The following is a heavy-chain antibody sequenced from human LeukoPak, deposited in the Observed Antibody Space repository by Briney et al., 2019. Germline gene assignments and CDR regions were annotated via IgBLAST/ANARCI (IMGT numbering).Heavy chain of an antibody. J-gene: IGHJ4*02. CDR2: INPNSGGT. CDR3: ARTVVRGVILNFDY. D-gene: IGHD3-10*01. CDR1: GYTFAGYY. Sequence: ASVKVSCKASGYTFAGYYMHWVRQAPGQGLEWMGWINPNSGGTNYAQKFQGRVTMTRDTSISTAYMELSRLRSDDTAVYYCARTVVRGVILNFDYWGQGTLVTVSS. V-gene: IGHV1-2*02.